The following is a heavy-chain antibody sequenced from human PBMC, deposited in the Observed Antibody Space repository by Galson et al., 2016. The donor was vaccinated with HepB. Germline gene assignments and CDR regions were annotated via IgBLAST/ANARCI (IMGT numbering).Heavy chain of an antibody. J-gene: IGHJ4*02. CDR2: ITGTDYYT. V-gene: IGHV3-21*04. Sequence: SLRLSCAASGFAFRTYSMNWVRQTPGKGLEWVASITGTDYYTYHADSIKDRFTISRDNAKNSLYLEMNSLRDDDTAVYYCVTWLQVHFDHWGRGILVTVSS. CDR1: GFAFRTYS. CDR3: VTWLQVHFDH. D-gene: IGHD6-19*01.